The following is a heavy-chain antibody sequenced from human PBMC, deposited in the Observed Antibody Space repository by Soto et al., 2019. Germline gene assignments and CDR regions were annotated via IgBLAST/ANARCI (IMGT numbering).Heavy chain of an antibody. D-gene: IGHD3-16*01. CDR3: ARDHGGGGLTLES. V-gene: IGHV3-11*01. CDR2: ISNSGKIR. J-gene: IGHJ4*02. CDR1: GFTFSDYY. Sequence: QVHLEESGGGLVKPGGSLRLSCIASGFTFSDYYMSWIRQAPGKGLEWVADISNSGKIRHHADSVEGRFTISRDNARDSLYLQMTSLRPEDSAIYYCARDHGGGGLTLESWGQGTLVTVSS.